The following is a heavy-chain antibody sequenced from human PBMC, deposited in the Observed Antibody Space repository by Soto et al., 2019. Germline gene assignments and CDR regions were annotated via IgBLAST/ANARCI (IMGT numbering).Heavy chain of an antibody. V-gene: IGHV3-66*01. CDR2: IYSGGST. D-gene: IGHD2-15*01. CDR3: ARAISVGYCSGGSCYYFDY. J-gene: IGHJ4*02. CDR1: GFTVSSNY. Sequence: EVQLVESGGGLVQPGGSLRLSCAASGFTVSSNYMSWVRQAPGKGLEWVSVIYSGGSTYYADSVKGRFTISRDNSKNTLYRQMNSLRAEDTAVYYCARAISVGYCSGGSCYYFDYWGQGTLVTVS.